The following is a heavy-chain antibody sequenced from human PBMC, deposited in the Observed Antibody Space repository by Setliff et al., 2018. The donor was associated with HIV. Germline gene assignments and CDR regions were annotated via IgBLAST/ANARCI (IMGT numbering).Heavy chain of an antibody. CDR3: ARDHNSGTLHAFDL. D-gene: IGHD1-26*01. Sequence: SEDPALTCTVSGDPINSHYWSWIRQPPGEGLEWIGHISYSEYTNYNPSLKSRVTISLDTSKKHFSLDLYSVTAADTAVYYCARDHNSGTLHAFDLWGQGTKVTVSS. CDR2: ISYSEYT. V-gene: IGHV4-59*11. J-gene: IGHJ3*01. CDR1: GDPINSHY.